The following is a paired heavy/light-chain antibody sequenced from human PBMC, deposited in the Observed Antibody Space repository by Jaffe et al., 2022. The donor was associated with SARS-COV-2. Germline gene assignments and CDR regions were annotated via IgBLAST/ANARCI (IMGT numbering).Heavy chain of an antibody. J-gene: IGHJ6*02. Sequence: QVQLVQSGAEVKKPGASVKLSCKASGYTFNNYFIHWVRRAPGQGLEWVGIINPNGGRATYSQNLQARVTMTRDTSTSTVYMELSSLRSDDTAVYYCARSTDSTVSPVFIDYQYYGMDVWGQGTTVTVSS. V-gene: IGHV1-46*02. CDR3: ARSTDSTVSPVFIDYQYYGMDV. D-gene: IGHD3-10*01. CDR1: GYTFNNYF. CDR2: INPNGGRA.
Light chain of an antibody. CDR1: RSNIGAGYD. V-gene: IGLV1-40*01. CDR3: QSYDNSLNVI. Sequence: QSVLTQPPSVSGAPGQRVTISCTGSRSNIGAGYDVHWYLHLPGRAPQLLIYGNSNRPSGVPARFSGSKSGTSASLAISGLQAEDEADYYCQSYDNSLNVIFGGGTKVTVL. CDR2: GNS. J-gene: IGLJ2*01.